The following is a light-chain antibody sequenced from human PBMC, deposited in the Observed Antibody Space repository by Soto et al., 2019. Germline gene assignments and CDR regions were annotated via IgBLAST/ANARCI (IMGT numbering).Light chain of an antibody. Sequence: EVVMTQSPATLSVSPGERATLSCRASQSVSSNLAWYQQKPGQAPMLLIYGASTWATGIPARFSGSGSGTGFTLTISSLQSEDFAVYYCQQYNSWPPLTFGGGTKVEIK. J-gene: IGKJ4*01. V-gene: IGKV3-15*01. CDR1: QSVSSN. CDR3: QQYNSWPPLT. CDR2: GAS.